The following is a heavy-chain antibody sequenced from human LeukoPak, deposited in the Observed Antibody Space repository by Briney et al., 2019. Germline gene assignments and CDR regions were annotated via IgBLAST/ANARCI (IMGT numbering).Heavy chain of an antibody. CDR1: GYTFTGYY. J-gene: IGHJ6*02. D-gene: IGHD2-2*01. Sequence: ASVKDSCKASGYTFTGYYMHWVRQAPGQGLEWMGRINPNSGGTNYAEKFKGRVSMTRDTSISTAYMELSRLRSEDTAVYYCAREGYCSSTSCYEVGDYYYGMDVWGQGTKVTVSS. CDR3: AREGYCSSTSCYEVGDYYYGMDV. V-gene: IGHV1-2*06. CDR2: INPNSGGT.